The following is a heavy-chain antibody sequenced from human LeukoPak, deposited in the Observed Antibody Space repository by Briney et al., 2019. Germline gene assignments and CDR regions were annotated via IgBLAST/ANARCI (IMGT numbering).Heavy chain of an antibody. D-gene: IGHD6-19*01. CDR1: GFTFSSYA. CDR3: AKDGRIAVAGTLGGDWFDH. Sequence: GGSLRLSCAASGFTFSSYAMRWVRQAPGKGLEWGAAISGSGGSTYYADSVKGRFTISRDNSKNTLYLQMNSLRAEDTAVYYCAKDGRIAVAGTLGGDWFDHWGQGTLVTVSS. V-gene: IGHV3-23*01. CDR2: ISGSGGST. J-gene: IGHJ5*02.